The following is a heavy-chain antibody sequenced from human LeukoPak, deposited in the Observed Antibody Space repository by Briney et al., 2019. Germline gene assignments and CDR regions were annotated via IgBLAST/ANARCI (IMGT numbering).Heavy chain of an antibody. J-gene: IGHJ4*02. D-gene: IGHD2-15*01. CDR3: AEGFGGRVRS. CDR2: TYYRPKWST. V-gene: IGHV6-1*01. Sequence: SQTLSLTCAISGDSVSDNGAAWNWIRQSPSRGLEWLGRTYYRPKWSTDYALFVKSRITISADTSKNQFSLQLNSVNPEDTAVYYCAEGFGGRVRSWGQGTLVTVSS. CDR1: GDSVSDNGAA.